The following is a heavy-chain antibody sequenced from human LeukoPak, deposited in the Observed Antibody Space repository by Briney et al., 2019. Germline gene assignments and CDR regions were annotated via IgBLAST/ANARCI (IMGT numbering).Heavy chain of an antibody. V-gene: IGHV4-61*02. CDR1: GGSISSGSQY. CDR2: IYTSGST. D-gene: IGHD3-10*01. Sequence: SETLSLTCTVSGGSISSGSQYWSWILQPAGKGLEWIGRIYTSGSTNYNPSLKSRVTISVDTSKNQFSLKLSSVTAADTAVYYCARYHITMVRGVKNYFDYWGQGTLVTVSS. CDR3: ARYHITMVRGVKNYFDY. J-gene: IGHJ4*02.